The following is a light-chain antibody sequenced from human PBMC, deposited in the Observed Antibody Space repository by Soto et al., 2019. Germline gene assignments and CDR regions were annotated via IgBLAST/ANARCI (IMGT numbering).Light chain of an antibody. CDR1: QNINSW. J-gene: IGKJ2*01. Sequence: DIQMTQSPSTLSASVGDRVTITCRASQNINSWLAWYQQKPGQAPKLLISGASTLGSGVPSRFSGSGSGTEFTLTITSLHPDDFATYYCQRYNTYSPPYLFGQGTKVEI. CDR3: QRYNTYSPPYL. V-gene: IGKV1-5*01. CDR2: GAS.